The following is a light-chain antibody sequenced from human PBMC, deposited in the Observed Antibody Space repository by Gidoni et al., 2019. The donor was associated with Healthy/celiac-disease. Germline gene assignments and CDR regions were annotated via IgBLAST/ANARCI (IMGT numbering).Light chain of an antibody. CDR3: SSYTSSSPVV. CDR2: EVS. CDR1: SSDVGGYNY. Sequence: QSARTKPASVAGAPGQSITISCTGTSSDVGGYNYVSWYQQHPGKAPKLMIYEVSNRPSGVSTRFSGSKSGNTASLTISGLQAEDEADYYCSSYTSSSPVVFGGGTKLTVL. J-gene: IGLJ2*01. V-gene: IGLV2-14*01.